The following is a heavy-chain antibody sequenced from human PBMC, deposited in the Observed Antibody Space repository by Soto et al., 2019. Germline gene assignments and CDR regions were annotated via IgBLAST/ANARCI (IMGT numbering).Heavy chain of an antibody. D-gene: IGHD5-18*01. J-gene: IGHJ4*02. CDR3: ATGGRGYSYGGGDPRYHFAY. Sequence: QVQLVQSGAEVKKPGSSVKVSCKASGGSFSSNAISWVRQARGQGLEWMGGILPIFATANYAQKFQGRVTITADESTSTAYMELSSLISEDTAVYYCATGGRGYSYGGGDPRYHFAYWGQGTLVTVSS. CDR2: ILPIFATA. V-gene: IGHV1-69*01. CDR1: GGSFSSNA.